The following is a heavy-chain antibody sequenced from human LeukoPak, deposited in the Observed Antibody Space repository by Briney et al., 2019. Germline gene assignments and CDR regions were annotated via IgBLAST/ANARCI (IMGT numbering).Heavy chain of an antibody. J-gene: IGHJ5*02. V-gene: IGHV4-31*03. CDR1: GGSISSGGYY. D-gene: IGHD3-9*01. Sequence: PSQTLSLTCTVSGGSISSGGYYWSWIRQHPGKGLEWIGYIYYRGSTYYNPSLKSRVTISVDTSKNQFSLKLSSVTAADTAVYYCARGDPFYDILTGYYVNWFDPWGQGTLVTVSS. CDR2: IYYRGST. CDR3: ARGDPFYDILTGYYVNWFDP.